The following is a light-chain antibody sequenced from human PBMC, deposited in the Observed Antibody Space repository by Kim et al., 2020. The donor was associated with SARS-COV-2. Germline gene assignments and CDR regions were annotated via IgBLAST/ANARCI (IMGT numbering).Light chain of an antibody. CDR1: SSDVGAYSY. Sequence: QSALTQPASVSGSPGQSITISCTGTSSDVGAYSYVSWYQQHPGKAPKLMIYDVSIRLSGVSDRFSGSKSGNTASLTISGLQTEDEADYYCSSYTTTTTRVFGGGTQLTVL. CDR2: DVS. V-gene: IGLV2-14*03. J-gene: IGLJ2*01. CDR3: SSYTTTTTRV.